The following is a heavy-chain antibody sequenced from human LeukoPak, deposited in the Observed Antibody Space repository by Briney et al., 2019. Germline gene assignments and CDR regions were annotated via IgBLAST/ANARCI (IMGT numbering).Heavy chain of an antibody. CDR2: ISGSGGST. J-gene: IGHJ6*03. V-gene: IGHV3-23*01. D-gene: IGHD3-10*01. CDR3: AKRVVRGESYSYYYMDV. Sequence: GGSLILSCATSGFTFKNYGMHWVRQAPGKGLEWVSGISGSGGSTYDADSVKGRFTISRDNSKNTLYLQMNSLRADDTAVYYCAKRVVRGESYSYYYMDVWGKGTTVTVSS. CDR1: GFTFKNYG.